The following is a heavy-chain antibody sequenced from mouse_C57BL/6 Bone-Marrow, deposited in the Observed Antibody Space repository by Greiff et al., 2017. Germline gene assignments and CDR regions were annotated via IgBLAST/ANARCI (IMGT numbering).Heavy chain of an antibody. V-gene: IGHV1-42*01. CDR2: INPSTGGT. CDR1: GYSFTGYY. Sequence: EVQLQQSGPELVKPGASVKISCKASGYSFTGYYMNWVKQSPEKSLEWIGEINPSTGGTTYNQKFKAKATLTVDKSSSTAYMQLKSLTSEDSAVYYCARGNYGAMDYWGQGTSVTVSS. CDR3: ARGNYGAMDY. J-gene: IGHJ4*01. D-gene: IGHD2-1*01.